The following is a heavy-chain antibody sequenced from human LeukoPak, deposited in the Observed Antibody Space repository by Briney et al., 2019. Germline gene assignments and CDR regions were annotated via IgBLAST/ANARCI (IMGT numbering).Heavy chain of an antibody. CDR3: ASRGSGSYWGFDP. Sequence: QPGGSLRLSCAASGFTFSSYGMHWVRQAPGKGLEWVAFIRYDGSNKYYADSVKGRFTISRDNSKNTLYLQMNSLRAEDTAVYYCASRGSGSYWGFDPWGQGTLVTVSS. J-gene: IGHJ5*02. CDR1: GFTFSSYG. V-gene: IGHV3-30*02. CDR2: IRYDGSNK. D-gene: IGHD1-26*01.